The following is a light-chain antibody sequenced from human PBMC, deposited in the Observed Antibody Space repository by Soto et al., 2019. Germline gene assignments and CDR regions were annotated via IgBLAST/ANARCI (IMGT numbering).Light chain of an antibody. CDR1: HSDVGSYNL. CDR2: EVS. V-gene: IGLV2-23*02. Sequence: QSALAQPASVSGSPGQSITISRTGTHSDVGSYNLVSWYQQHPGKAPKVIIYEVSERPSGVSDRFSGSKSGNTASLMISGLQAEDEADYYCCSYAGSTTQTYVFGSGTKVTVL. CDR3: CSYAGSTTQTYV. J-gene: IGLJ1*01.